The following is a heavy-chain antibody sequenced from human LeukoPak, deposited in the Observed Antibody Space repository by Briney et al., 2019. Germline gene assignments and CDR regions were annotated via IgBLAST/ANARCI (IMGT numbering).Heavy chain of an antibody. Sequence: GGSLRLSCAASGFTFSNAWMSWVRQAPGKGLEWVGRIKSKTDGCTTDYAAPVKGRFTISRDDSKNTLYLQMNSLKTEDTAVYYCTTSWPRITIFGVVIEADYWGQGTLVTVSS. J-gene: IGHJ4*02. CDR1: GFTFSNAW. CDR2: IKSKTDGCTT. D-gene: IGHD3-3*01. CDR3: TTSWPRITIFGVVIEADY. V-gene: IGHV3-15*01.